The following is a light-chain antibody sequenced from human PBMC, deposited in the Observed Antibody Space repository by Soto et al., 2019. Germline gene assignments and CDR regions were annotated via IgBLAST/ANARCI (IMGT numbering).Light chain of an antibody. CDR1: QSLSSNY. V-gene: IGKV3-20*01. J-gene: IGKJ1*01. Sequence: EIVLTQSPGTLSLSPGERATLSCRASQSLSSNYLAWYQQKPGQAPRLLIYGASNRATGIPDRFSGSGSGTDFTLTISRLEPEDFVVXXXQYXGPSPKTFGQGTRVEIK. CDR3: QYXGPSPKT. CDR2: GAS.